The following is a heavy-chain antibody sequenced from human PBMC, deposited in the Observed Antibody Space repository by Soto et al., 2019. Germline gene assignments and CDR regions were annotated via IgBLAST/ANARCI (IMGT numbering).Heavy chain of an antibody. J-gene: IGHJ5*02. CDR2: IFYSATT. CDR3: ARSFHALSTATGGHWFDP. Sequence: PSETLSLTCTVSGGSINTARYYWNWVLHNPGTGLEWIGYIFYSATTYYNPSRKSRLTMSLDTSKNHFSLKLSSVTAADTAYYSCARSFHALSTATGGHWFDPWGHGALFTLAS. V-gene: IGHV4-31*03. D-gene: IGHD3-9*01. CDR1: GGSINTARYY.